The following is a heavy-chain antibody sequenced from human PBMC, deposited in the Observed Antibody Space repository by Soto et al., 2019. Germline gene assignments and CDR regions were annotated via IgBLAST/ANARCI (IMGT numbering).Heavy chain of an antibody. CDR1: GGSFSGYY. CDR3: ARGPIAFTIFGDPRVGPLDY. J-gene: IGHJ4*02. Sequence: SETLSLTCAVYGGSFSGYYWSWIRQPPGKGLEWIGEINHSGSTNYNPSLKSRVTISEDTSKNQFSLKLSSVTAADTAVYYCARGPIAFTIFGDPRVGPLDYWGQGTLVTVSS. V-gene: IGHV4-34*01. CDR2: INHSGST. D-gene: IGHD3-3*01.